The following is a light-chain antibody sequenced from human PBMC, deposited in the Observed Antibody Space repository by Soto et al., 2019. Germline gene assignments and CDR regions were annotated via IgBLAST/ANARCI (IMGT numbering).Light chain of an antibody. CDR3: QQYNSYPLT. CDR2: GAS. V-gene: IGKV3D-15*01. J-gene: IGKJ4*01. CDR1: QSVNID. Sequence: EIVMTQSPATLSVSPGERATLSCRASQSVNIDLAWYQQKPGQAPRLLIYGASSRATGIPDRFSGSGSGTEFTLTISSLQPDDFATYYCQQYNSYPLTFGGGTKVDI.